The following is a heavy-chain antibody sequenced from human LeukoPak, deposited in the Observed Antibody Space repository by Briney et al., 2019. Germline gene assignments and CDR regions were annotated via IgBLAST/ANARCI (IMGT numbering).Heavy chain of an antibody. CDR1: GYTFTTYG. J-gene: IGHJ4*02. CDR2: ISGYDGNT. V-gene: IGHV1-18*01. CDR3: ARVPIPPYSSSWYQPFDY. D-gene: IGHD6-13*01. Sequence: ASVKVSCKASGYTFTTYGVSWVRQAPGQGLEWMGWISGYDGNTNYAQKLRGRVTMTTDTSTSTAYMELRSLRSDDSAVYFCARVPIPPYSSSWYQPFDYWGQGTLVTVSS.